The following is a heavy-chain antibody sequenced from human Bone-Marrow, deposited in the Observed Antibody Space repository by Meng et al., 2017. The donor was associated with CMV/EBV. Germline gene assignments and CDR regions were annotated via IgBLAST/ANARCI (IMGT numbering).Heavy chain of an antibody. Sequence: GGSLRLSCAASGFTFSSYWMSWVRQAPGKGLEWVANIKQDGSEKYYVDSVKGRFTISRDNAKNSLYLQMNSLRAEDTAVYYCARDNSITIFGVVIIKELDYWGQGTLVTSPQ. CDR2: IKQDGSEK. D-gene: IGHD3-3*01. V-gene: IGHV3-7*01. CDR1: GFTFSSYW. J-gene: IGHJ4*02. CDR3: ARDNSITIFGVVIIKELDY.